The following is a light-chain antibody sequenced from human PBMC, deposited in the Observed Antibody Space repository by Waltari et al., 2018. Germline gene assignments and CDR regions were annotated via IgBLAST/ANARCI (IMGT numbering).Light chain of an antibody. CDR2: DAS. J-gene: IGKJ1*01. V-gene: IGKV3-20*01. CDR1: QSVGRT. CDR3: QKYGTRPAT. Sequence: DIVLTQSPASLSLSPGDSATLSCMASQSVGRTLAWYQQRPGQAPRLLIYDASSSATGIPDRFSGSGSGTDFSLTISRLEPEDFAVYYCQKYGTRPATFGQGTKVEVK.